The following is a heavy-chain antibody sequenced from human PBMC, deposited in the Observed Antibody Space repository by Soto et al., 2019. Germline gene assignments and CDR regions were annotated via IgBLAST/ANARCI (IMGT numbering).Heavy chain of an antibody. CDR3: AKVATGSYNWFDP. Sequence: GGSLRLSCAASGFTFSSYAMSWVRQAPGKGLEWVSAISGSGGSTYYADSVKGRFTISRDNARNTLYLQMDSLRDEDTAVYYCAKVATGSYNWFDPWGQGTLVTVSS. D-gene: IGHD1-1*01. V-gene: IGHV3-23*01. J-gene: IGHJ5*02. CDR1: GFTFSSYA. CDR2: ISGSGGST.